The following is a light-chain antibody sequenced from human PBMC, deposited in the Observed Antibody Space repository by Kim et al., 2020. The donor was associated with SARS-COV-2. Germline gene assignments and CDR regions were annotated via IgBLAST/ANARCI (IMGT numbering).Light chain of an antibody. V-gene: IGLV3-21*04. Sequence: SYELTQPPSVSVAPGKTARITCEGNNIGSKSVHWYQQKPGQAPVLVIYYDSDRPSGIPERFSGSNSGNTATLTISRVEAGDEADYYCQVWDSSSDPWVFGGGTQLTVL. CDR2: YDS. CDR1: NIGSKS. J-gene: IGLJ3*02. CDR3: QVWDSSSDPWV.